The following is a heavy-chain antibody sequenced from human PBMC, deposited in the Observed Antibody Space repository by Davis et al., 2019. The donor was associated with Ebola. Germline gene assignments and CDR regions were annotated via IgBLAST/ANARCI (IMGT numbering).Heavy chain of an antibody. D-gene: IGHD3-3*02. CDR1: GYSFTSYC. CDR3: ARHFVGKLFGMDV. J-gene: IGHJ6*02. CDR2: IDPSDSYT. Sequence: GESLKISCKGSGYSFTSYCIGWVRQMPGKGLEWMARIDPSDSYTDYSPSFQGHVRISADKSINPAYLQWSSLKASDTAMYFCARHFVGKLFGMDVWGQGTTVTVSS. V-gene: IGHV5-10-1*01.